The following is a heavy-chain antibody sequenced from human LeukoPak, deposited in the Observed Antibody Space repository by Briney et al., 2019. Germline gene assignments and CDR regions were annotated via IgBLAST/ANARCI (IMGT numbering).Heavy chain of an antibody. CDR1: GFTVSSNY. J-gene: IGHJ4*02. V-gene: IGHV3-66*01. Sequence: GGSLRLSCAASGFTVSSNYMSWVRQAPGKGLEWVSVIYSGGSTYYADSVKGRFTISRDNSKNTLYLQMNSLRAEDTAVYYCARDGSSWYSDERYFDYWGQGTLVTVSS. CDR2: IYSGGST. CDR3: ARDGSSWYSDERYFDY. D-gene: IGHD6-13*01.